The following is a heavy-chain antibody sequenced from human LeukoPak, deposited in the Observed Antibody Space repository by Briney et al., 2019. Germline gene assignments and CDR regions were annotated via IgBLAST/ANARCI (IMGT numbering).Heavy chain of an antibody. J-gene: IGHJ4*02. CDR2: IRYDGSNK. Sequence: GGSLRLSCAASGFTFSSYGMHWVRQAPGKGLEWVAFIRYDGSNKYYADSVKGRFTISRDNSKNTLYLQMNSLRAEDTAVHYCASIRGYSYGDIDYWGQGTLVTVSS. CDR3: ASIRGYSYGDIDY. CDR1: GFTFSSYG. V-gene: IGHV3-30*02. D-gene: IGHD5-18*01.